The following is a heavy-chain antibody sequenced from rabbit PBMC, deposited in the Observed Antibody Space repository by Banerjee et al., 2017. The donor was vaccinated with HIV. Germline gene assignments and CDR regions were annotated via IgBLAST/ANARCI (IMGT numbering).Heavy chain of an antibody. J-gene: IGHJ4*01. D-gene: IGHD1-1*01. V-gene: IGHV1S45*01. CDR2: IYNGDGST. CDR3: ARADIHSGYALKL. Sequence: QEQLVESGGGLVQPEGSLTLTCTASGFSFSSSDDMCWVRQAPGKRLEWIGCIYNGDGSTYYASWVNGRFSISKTSSTTVTLQMTSLTAADTATYFCARADIHSGYALKLWGQGTLVTVS. CDR1: GFSFSSSDD.